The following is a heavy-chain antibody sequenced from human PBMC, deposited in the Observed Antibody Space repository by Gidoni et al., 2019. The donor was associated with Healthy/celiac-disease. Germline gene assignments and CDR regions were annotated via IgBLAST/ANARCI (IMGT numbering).Heavy chain of an antibody. Sequence: QVQLQESGPGLVKHSQTLSLTCTVSGGSISSGGYYWSLIRQHPGKGLEWIGYIYYSGSTYYNTSLKSRVTKSVDTSKNQFSLKLSSVTAADTAVYYCARDCSSTSCMGGFDYWGQGTLVTVSS. J-gene: IGHJ4*02. D-gene: IGHD2-2*01. CDR3: ARDCSSTSCMGGFDY. CDR2: IYYSGST. V-gene: IGHV4-31*03. CDR1: GGSISSGGYY.